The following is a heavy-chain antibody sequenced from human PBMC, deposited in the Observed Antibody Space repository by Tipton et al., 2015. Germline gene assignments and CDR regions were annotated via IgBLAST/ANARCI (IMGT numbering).Heavy chain of an antibody. Sequence: GSLRLSCAGSAFAFSSYWMSWVRQAPGKGLEWVASLSSDSYFIYHAESVRGRFTISRDNAKNALYLQMDSLRVEDTAVYYCGREDRGYSSGDYWGQGTLVTVSS. CDR3: GREDRGYSSGDY. J-gene: IGHJ4*02. CDR2: LSSDSYFI. D-gene: IGHD6-19*01. V-gene: IGHV3-21*01. CDR1: AFAFSSYW.